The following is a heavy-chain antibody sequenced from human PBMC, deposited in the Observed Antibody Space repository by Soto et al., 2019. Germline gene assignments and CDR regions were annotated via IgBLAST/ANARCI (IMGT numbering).Heavy chain of an antibody. J-gene: IGHJ6*02. D-gene: IGHD3-3*01. V-gene: IGHV1-69*13. CDR3: ARPDTIFDPXDV. CDR2: IIPIFGTA. CDR1: GGTFSSYA. Sequence: SVKVSCKASGGTFSSYAISWVRQAPGQGLEWMGGIIPIFGTANYAQKFQGRVTITADESTSTAYMELSSLRSEDTAVYYCARPDTIFDPXDVWGQGTTVTVSS.